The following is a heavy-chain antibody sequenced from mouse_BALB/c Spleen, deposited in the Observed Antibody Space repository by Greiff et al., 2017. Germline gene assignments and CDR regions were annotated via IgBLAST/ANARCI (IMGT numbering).Heavy chain of an antibody. V-gene: IGHV5-9-3*01. J-gene: IGHJ2*01. D-gene: IGHD2-4*01. CDR1: GFTFSSYA. Sequence: EVQRVESGGGLVKPGGSLKLSCAASGFTFSSYAMSWVRQTPEKRLEWVATISSGGSYTYYPDSVKGRFTISRDNAKNTLYLQMSSLRSEDTAMYYCARQRGDYAVDYWGQGTTLTVSS. CDR3: ARQRGDYAVDY. CDR2: ISSGGSYT.